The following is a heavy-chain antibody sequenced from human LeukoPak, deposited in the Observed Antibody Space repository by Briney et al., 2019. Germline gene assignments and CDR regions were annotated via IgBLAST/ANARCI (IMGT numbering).Heavy chain of an antibody. V-gene: IGHV4-59*01. CDR3: ARATYSSSWYPHWYFDL. CDR2: IYYSGST. D-gene: IGHD6-13*01. CDR1: GGSISSYY. Sequence: SETLSLTCTVSGGSISSYYWSWIRQSPGKGLEWIGYIYYSGSTNYNPSLKSRVTISVDTSKNQFSLKLSSVTAADTAVYYCARATYSSSWYPHWYFDLWGRGTLVTVSS. J-gene: IGHJ2*01.